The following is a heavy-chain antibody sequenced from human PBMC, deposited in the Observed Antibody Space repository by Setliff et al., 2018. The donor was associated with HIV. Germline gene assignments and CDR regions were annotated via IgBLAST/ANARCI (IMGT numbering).Heavy chain of an antibody. CDR3: ARGXXIAAAGGIFDY. Sequence: SQTLSXTCAISGDSVSSNSAXXNWIXXSPSXGLEWLGRTYYRSKFYNDYAVSVKSRIIINPDTSKNQFSLQLNSVTPEDTAVYYCARGXXIAAAGGIFDYWGQGTLVTVSS. V-gene: IGHV6-1*01. J-gene: IGHJ4*02. CDR2: TYYRSKFYN. D-gene: IGHD6-13*01. CDR1: GDSVSSNSAX.